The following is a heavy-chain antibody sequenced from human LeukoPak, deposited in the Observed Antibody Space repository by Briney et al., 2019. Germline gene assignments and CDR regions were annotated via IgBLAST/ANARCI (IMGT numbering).Heavy chain of an antibody. D-gene: IGHD6-6*01. V-gene: IGHV1-2*02. CDR2: INPNSGGT. Sequence: GASVKVSCKASGYTFTGYYMHWVRQAPGQGLEWMGWINPNSGGTNYAQKFQGGVTMTRDTSISTAYMELSRLRSDDTAVYYCARVGWSDSSSSGYYGMDVWGQGTTVTVSS. J-gene: IGHJ6*02. CDR3: ARVGWSDSSSSGYYGMDV. CDR1: GYTFTGYY.